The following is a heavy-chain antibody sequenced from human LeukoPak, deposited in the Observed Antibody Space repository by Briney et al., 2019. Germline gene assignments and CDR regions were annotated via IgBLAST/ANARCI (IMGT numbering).Heavy chain of an antibody. CDR1: GFTVSSNY. Sequence: GGSLRLSCAASGFTVSSNYMNWVRQTPGKGLEWVSVIYSGGSTYYADSVKGRFTISRDNSKNMIYLQMNSLRAEDTAVYYCARVNWNYASDYWGQGTLVTVSS. CDR3: ARVNWNYASDY. J-gene: IGHJ4*02. V-gene: IGHV3-53*01. CDR2: IYSGGST. D-gene: IGHD1-7*01.